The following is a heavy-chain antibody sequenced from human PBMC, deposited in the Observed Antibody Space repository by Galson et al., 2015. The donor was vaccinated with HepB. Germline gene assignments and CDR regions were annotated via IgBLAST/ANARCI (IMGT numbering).Heavy chain of an antibody. Sequence: SVKVSCKASGYTFTSYAMHWVRQAPGQRLEWMGWINAGNGNTKYSQKFQGRVTITRDTSASTAYMELSSLRSEDTAVYYCARELTVTKGWFDPWGQGTLVTVSS. CDR1: GYTFTSYA. CDR2: INAGNGNT. J-gene: IGHJ5*02. D-gene: IGHD4-17*01. CDR3: ARELTVTKGWFDP. V-gene: IGHV1-3*01.